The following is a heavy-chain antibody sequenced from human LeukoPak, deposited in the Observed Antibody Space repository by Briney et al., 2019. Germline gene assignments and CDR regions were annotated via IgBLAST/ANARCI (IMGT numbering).Heavy chain of an antibody. CDR2: INPNSGGT. Sequence: ASVKVSCKASGYTFTGYYMHWVRQAPGQGLEWMGWINPNSGGTNYAQKFQGRVTMTRDTSISTAYKELSRLRSDDTAVYYCARETARDGYWGRRVWYFDLWGRGTLVTVSS. CDR3: ARETARDGYWGRRVWYFDL. CDR1: GYTFTGYY. V-gene: IGHV1-2*02. J-gene: IGHJ2*01. D-gene: IGHD3-22*01.